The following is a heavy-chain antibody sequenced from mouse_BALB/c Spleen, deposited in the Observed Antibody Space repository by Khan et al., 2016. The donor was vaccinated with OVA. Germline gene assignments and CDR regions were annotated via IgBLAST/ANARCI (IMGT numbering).Heavy chain of an antibody. CDR3: ASHLTGSFAY. J-gene: IGHJ3*01. D-gene: IGHD4-1*01. CDR2: MSSGGDYT. V-gene: IGHV5-6*01. CDR1: GFTFSSYS. Sequence: EVQLVESGGDLVKPGGSLKLSCAASGFTFSSYSMSWVRQIPDKRLEWVATMSSGGDYTYYPDSVKGRFTISRDNAKNTLYLQMSSLKSEDTAMYYGASHLTGSFAYWGHGTLVTVSA.